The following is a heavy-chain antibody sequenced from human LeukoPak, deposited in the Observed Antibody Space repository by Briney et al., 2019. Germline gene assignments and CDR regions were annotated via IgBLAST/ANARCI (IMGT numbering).Heavy chain of an antibody. CDR2: INPNSGGT. J-gene: IGHJ4*02. V-gene: IGHV1-2*02. D-gene: IGHD3-22*01. Sequence: ASVKVSCKASGYTFTGYYMHWVRQAPGQGLEWMGWINPNSGGTNYAQKFQGRVTMTRDTSISTAYMELSRLRSDDTAVYYCAREYYDSSGRRIDYWGRGTLVTVSS. CDR1: GYTFTGYY. CDR3: AREYYDSSGRRIDY.